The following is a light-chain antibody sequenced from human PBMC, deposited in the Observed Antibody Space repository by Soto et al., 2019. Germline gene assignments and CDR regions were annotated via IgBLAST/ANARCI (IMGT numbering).Light chain of an antibody. CDR3: QQYGTSPT. J-gene: IGKJ4*01. Sequence: EIVLTQSPGTVSLSPGERATLSCRASQSVSSIYLAWYQKKPGQAPRLLIYGASSRATDIPDRFSGSGSGTDFTLTISRLEPEVSAVYYCQQYGTSPTFGGGTKVEIK. CDR1: QSVSSIY. CDR2: GAS. V-gene: IGKV3-20*01.